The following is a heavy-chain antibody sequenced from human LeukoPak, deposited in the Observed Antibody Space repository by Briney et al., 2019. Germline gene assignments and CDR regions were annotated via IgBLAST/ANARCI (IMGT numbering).Heavy chain of an antibody. V-gene: IGHV4-39*01. CDR1: GGSISSSSYY. CDR3: AKGGTSVTRYVDY. Sequence: PSETLSLTCTVSGGSISSSSYYWGWIRQPPGKGLEWIGSIYYSGSTYYNPSLKSRVTISVDTSKNQFSLKLSSVTAADTAVYYCAKGGTSVTRYVDYWGQGTLVTVSS. J-gene: IGHJ4*02. CDR2: IYYSGST. D-gene: IGHD4-17*01.